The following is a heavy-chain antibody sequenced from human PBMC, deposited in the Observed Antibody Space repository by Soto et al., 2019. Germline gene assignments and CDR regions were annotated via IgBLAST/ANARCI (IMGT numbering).Heavy chain of an antibody. Sequence: XETLSLTCTVSDDSFRGADYYWSWIRQPLGKGPEWIGYTYYNGYTKYNPALKSRVTMSVDTSKNQFSLRLSSVTAADTAVYFCARPPGSIDGCRTFDLWGRRILVTVS. J-gene: IGHJ4*02. CDR2: TYYNGYT. V-gene: IGHV4-61*08. CDR3: ARPPGSIDGCRTFDL. CDR1: DDSFRGADYY. D-gene: IGHD6-19*01.